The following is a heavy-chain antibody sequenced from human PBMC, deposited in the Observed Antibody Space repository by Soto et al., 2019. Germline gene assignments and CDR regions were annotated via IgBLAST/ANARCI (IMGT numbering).Heavy chain of an antibody. J-gene: IGHJ4*02. CDR3: AREDPNCSSTSCHFDY. D-gene: IGHD2-2*01. CDR1: GGSIGSYY. CDR2: IYYSGST. V-gene: IGHV4-59*01. Sequence: PSETLSLTCTVSGGSIGSYYWSWIRQPPGKGLEWIGYIYYSGSTNYNPSLKSRVTISVDTSKNQFSLKLSSVTAADTAVYYCAREDPNCSSTSCHFDYWGQGTLVTVSS.